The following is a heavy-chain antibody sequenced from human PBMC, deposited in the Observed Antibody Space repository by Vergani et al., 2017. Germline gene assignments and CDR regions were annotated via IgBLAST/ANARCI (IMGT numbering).Heavy chain of an antibody. V-gene: IGHV3-33*01. CDR2: IWYDGSNK. CDR3: ARSGFGWLFRYYYGMDV. Sequence: QVQLVESGGGVVQPGRSLRLSCAASGFTFSSYGMHWVRQAPGKGLEWVAVIWYDGSNKYYADSVKGRFTISRDNSKNTLYLQMNSLRAEATAVYYCARSGFGWLFRYYYGMDVWGQGTTVTVSS. CDR1: GFTFSSYG. D-gene: IGHD3-22*01. J-gene: IGHJ6*02.